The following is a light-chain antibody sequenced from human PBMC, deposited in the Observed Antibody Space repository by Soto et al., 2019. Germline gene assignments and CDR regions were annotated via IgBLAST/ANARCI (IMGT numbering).Light chain of an antibody. CDR3: QQSFSKLLT. J-gene: IGKJ4*01. CDR2: GAS. CDR1: QSVSTF. Sequence: DIRMTQSPSSLSASVGDRVTITCRTSQSVSTFLNWYQVKPGKAPKLLIYGASSLQSGVPSRFSGSGSGTDFTLSISSLQPEDFATYYCQQSFSKLLTFGGGTKVDLK. V-gene: IGKV1-39*01.